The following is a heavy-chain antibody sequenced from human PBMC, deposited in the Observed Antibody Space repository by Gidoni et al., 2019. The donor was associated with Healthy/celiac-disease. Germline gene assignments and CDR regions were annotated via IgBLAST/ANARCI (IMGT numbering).Heavy chain of an antibody. CDR1: GGTFSSYA. CDR2: IIPILGIA. D-gene: IGHD2-15*01. Sequence: QVQLVQSGAEVKKPGSSVKVSCKASGGTFSSYAISWVRQAPGQGLEWMGGIIPILGIANYAQKFQGRVTITADKSTSTAYMELSSLRSEDTAVYYCARNLPGGNVVVVAAYGMDVWGQGTTVTVSS. CDR3: ARNLPGGNVVVVAAYGMDV. J-gene: IGHJ6*02. V-gene: IGHV1-69*10.